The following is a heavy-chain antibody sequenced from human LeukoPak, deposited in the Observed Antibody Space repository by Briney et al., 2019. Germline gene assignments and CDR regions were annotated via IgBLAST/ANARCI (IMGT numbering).Heavy chain of an antibody. CDR2: ISGSGGST. J-gene: IGHJ3*02. Sequence: GGSLRLSCAASGFTFSSYAMSWVRQATGKGLEWVSAISGSGGSTYYADSVKGRFTISRDNSKNTLYLQMNSLRAEDTAVYYCARDQIGPQPRDAFDIWGQGTMVTVSS. V-gene: IGHV3-23*01. CDR1: GFTFSSYA. CDR3: ARDQIGPQPRDAFDI.